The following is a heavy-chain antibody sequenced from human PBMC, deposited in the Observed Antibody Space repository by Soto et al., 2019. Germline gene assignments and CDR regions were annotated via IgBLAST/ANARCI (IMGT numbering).Heavy chain of an antibody. CDR2: IGSRTSDI. D-gene: IGHD3-22*01. CDR1: GFTLSRHT. V-gene: IGHV3-21*01. Sequence: GGSLRLSCAASGFTLSRHTMNWVRQAPGKGLEWVSFIGSRTSDIYYADSVKGRFTISRDNAKNSLYLDLTRLRAEDTAVYFCVRDYYDTSGYPNTFDMWGQGTMVTVSS. J-gene: IGHJ3*02. CDR3: VRDYYDTSGYPNTFDM.